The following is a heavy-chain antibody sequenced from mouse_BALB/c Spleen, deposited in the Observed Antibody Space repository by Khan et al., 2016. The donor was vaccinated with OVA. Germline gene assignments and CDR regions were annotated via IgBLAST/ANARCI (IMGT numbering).Heavy chain of an antibody. CDR3: ASKNYRHDRSFDV. V-gene: IGHV9-3-1*01. CDR1: GYTFTNYG. Sequence: QIQLVQSGPELKKPGETVKLSCKASGYTFTNYGMNWVKQAPGKGLKWMGRINTYTGEPTYADDFKGRFAFSLETSSNPAYLQINNLKNEDTATYFAASKNYRHDRSFDVWGAGTTVTVSS. D-gene: IGHD2-12*01. CDR2: INTYTGEP. J-gene: IGHJ1*01.